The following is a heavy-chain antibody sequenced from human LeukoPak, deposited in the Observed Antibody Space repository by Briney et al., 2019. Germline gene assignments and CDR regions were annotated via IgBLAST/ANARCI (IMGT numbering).Heavy chain of an antibody. J-gene: IGHJ4*02. CDR1: GFTFSSYS. CDR3: ARGNYLDGYFDY. D-gene: IGHD1-7*01. Sequence: GGSLRLSCAASGFTFSSYSMNWVRQAPGKGLEWVSSISSSSSYIYYADSVKGRFTISRDNAKNSLYLQMNSLRAEDTAVYYCARGNYLDGYFDYWGQGTLVTVSS. CDR2: ISSSSSYI. V-gene: IGHV3-21*01.